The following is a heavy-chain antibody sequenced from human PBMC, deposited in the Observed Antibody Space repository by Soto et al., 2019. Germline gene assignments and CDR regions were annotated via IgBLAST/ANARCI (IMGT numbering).Heavy chain of an antibody. CDR2: ISAYNGNT. CDR1: GYTFTSYG. CDR3: ASSIAVASTFAFDI. Sequence: ASVKVSCKASGYTFTSYGISWVRQAPGQGLEWMGWISAYNGNTNYAQKLQGRVTMTTDTSTSTAYMELRSLRSDDTAVYYCASSIAVASTFAFDIWGQGTMVTVSS. D-gene: IGHD6-19*01. J-gene: IGHJ3*02. V-gene: IGHV1-18*01.